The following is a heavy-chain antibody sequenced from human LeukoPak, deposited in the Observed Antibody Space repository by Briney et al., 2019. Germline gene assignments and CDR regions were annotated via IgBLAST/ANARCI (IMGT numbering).Heavy chain of an antibody. J-gene: IGHJ4*02. CDR3: VRGRTAVAGTTSGY. Sequence: GGSLRLSCAASGFIFSSYNINWVRQAPGKGLEWVSSISGSGNYIYYADSVKGRFTISRDNAKNSLYLQMNSLRAEDTAVYYCVRGRTAVAGTTSGYWGQGTLVTVSS. CDR2: ISGSGNYI. V-gene: IGHV3-21*01. D-gene: IGHD6-19*01. CDR1: GFIFSSYN.